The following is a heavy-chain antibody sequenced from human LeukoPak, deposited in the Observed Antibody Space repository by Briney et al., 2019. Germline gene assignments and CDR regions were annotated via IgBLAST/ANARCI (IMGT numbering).Heavy chain of an antibody. CDR3: AREVLDVVEPATNTVDY. CDR1: GYTFTSYY. V-gene: IGHV1-46*01. CDR2: IIPSGGST. D-gene: IGHD2-2*01. Sequence: ASVKVSCKASGYTFTSYYMHWVRQAPGQGLEWMGIIIPSGGSTSYAQKFQGRVTMTRDTSTSTVYMELSSLRSEDTAVYYCAREVLDVVEPATNTVDYWGQGTRVTVSS. J-gene: IGHJ4*02.